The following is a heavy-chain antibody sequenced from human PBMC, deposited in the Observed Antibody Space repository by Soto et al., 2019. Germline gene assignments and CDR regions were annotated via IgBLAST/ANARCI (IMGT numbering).Heavy chain of an antibody. CDR2: IWNDGSKK. V-gene: IGHV3-33*01. CDR1: GFSFSSYG. J-gene: IGHJ2*01. Sequence: QVQLVESEGGVVQPGRSLRLSCAASGFSFSSYGMHWARQSPGKGLEWVAVIWNDGSKKYYVDSVKGRFTISRDNSKNTLYLQMNSLRAEDTAVYYCAREAPFWHFDLWGRGTLVTVSS. CDR3: AREAPFWHFDL.